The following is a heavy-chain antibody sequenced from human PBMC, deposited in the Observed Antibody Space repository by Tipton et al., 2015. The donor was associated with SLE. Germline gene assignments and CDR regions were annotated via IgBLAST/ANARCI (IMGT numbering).Heavy chain of an antibody. D-gene: IGHD2-15*01. J-gene: IGHJ4*02. CDR1: GGSISSYY. CDR2: IYYSGST. CDR3: ARLSCSSISCYVDS. Sequence: TLSLTCTVSGGSISSYYWSWIRQPPGKGLEWIGYIYYSGSTNYSPSLRGRVTISIDRSKNQLSLKLSFVTAADTAVYYCARLSCSSISCYVDSWGQGTLVTVSS. V-gene: IGHV4-59*08.